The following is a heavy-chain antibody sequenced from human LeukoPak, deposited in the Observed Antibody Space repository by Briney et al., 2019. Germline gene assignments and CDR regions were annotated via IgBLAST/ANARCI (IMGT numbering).Heavy chain of an antibody. CDR3: ARRSSGYRNDAFDI. D-gene: IGHD3-22*01. J-gene: IGHJ3*02. CDR2: IYHSGST. CDR1: GYSISSGYY. V-gene: IGHV4-38-2*02. Sequence: SETLSLTCTVSGYSISSGYYWGWIRQPPGKGLEWIGSIYHSGSTYYNPSLKSRVTISVDTSKNQFSLKLSSVTAADTAVYYCARRSSGYRNDAFDIWGQGTMVTVSS.